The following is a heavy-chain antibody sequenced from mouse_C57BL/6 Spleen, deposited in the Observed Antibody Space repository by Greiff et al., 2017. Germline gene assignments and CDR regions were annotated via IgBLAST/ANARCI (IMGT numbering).Heavy chain of an antibody. CDR1: GYTFTSYW. D-gene: IGHD1-1*01. J-gene: IGHJ2*01. CDR2: IYPGSGST. CDR3: ARSDYYGMGYFDY. V-gene: IGHV1-55*01. Sequence: VQLQQPGAELVKPGASVKMSCKASGYTFTSYWITWVKQRHGQGLEWIGDIYPGSGSTNDNEKFKSKATLTVDTSSSTAYMQLSSLTSEDSAVYYCARSDYYGMGYFDYWGQGTTLTVSS.